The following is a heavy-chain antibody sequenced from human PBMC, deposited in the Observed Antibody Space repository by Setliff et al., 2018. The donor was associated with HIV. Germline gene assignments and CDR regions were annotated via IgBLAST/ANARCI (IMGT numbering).Heavy chain of an antibody. V-gene: IGHV1-18*01. J-gene: IGHJ4*02. D-gene: IGHD3-22*01. CDR2: ISGHNGHT. Sequence: ASVKVSCKASGYTFTRFGISWVRQAPGQGLEWMGWISGHNGHTDYAQKFQGRVTVTTDTSTETAYMELRSLRSDDTAVYYCAATYYYDSSGLHGFDYWGQGTLVTVSS. CDR1: GYTFTRFG. CDR3: AATYYYDSSGLHGFDY.